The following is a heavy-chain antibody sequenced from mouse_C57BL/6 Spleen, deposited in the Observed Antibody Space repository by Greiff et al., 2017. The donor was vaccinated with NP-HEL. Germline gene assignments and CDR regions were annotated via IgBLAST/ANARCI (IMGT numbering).Heavy chain of an antibody. CDR1: GYTFTDYE. CDR2: IDPETGGT. Sequence: QVQLQQSGAELVRPGASVTLSCKASGYTFTDYEMHWVKQTPVHGLAWIGAIDPETGGTAYNQKFKGKAILTADKSSSTAYMELRSLTSEDSAVYYCTDWDRVAYWGQGTLVTVSA. V-gene: IGHV1-15*01. J-gene: IGHJ3*01. CDR3: TDWDRVAY. D-gene: IGHD4-1*01.